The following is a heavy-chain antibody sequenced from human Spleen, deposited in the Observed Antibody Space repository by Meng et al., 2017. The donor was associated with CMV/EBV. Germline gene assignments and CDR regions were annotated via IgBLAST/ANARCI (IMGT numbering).Heavy chain of an antibody. V-gene: IGHV1-3*04. Sequence: KASGSTFNPYAMHWVRQAPGQSPEWMGWIHTGNGNPKYAQKFQGRVTITIDTSANTGYMELNSLRSEDTAVYYCSRDSGSGWYRLDPWGQGTLVTVSS. CDR1: GSTFNPYA. J-gene: IGHJ5*02. CDR3: SRDSGSGWYRLDP. CDR2: IHTGNGNP. D-gene: IGHD6-19*01.